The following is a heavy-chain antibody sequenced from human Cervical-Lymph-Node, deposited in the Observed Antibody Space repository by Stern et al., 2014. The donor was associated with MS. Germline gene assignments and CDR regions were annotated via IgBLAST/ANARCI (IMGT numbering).Heavy chain of an antibody. CDR3: ARGTVAGPDY. V-gene: IGHV1-2*06. CDR1: GYTFTAYY. J-gene: IGHJ4*01. Sequence: VQLLESGAEVRKPGASVKVSCKASGYTFTAYYIHWVRQAPGQGLEWMGRIYPISGDTNSALKFQGRVTMTRDTFISTAYMELSSLRSDDTAVYYCARGTVAGPDYWGQGTLVTVSS. CDR2: IYPISGDT. D-gene: IGHD6-19*01.